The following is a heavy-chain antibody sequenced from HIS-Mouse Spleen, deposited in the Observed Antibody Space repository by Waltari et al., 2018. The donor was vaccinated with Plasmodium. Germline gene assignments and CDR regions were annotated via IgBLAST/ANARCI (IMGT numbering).Heavy chain of an antibody. CDR1: GGSFSGYY. CDR3: ARGQLGIDAFDI. CDR2: INHSGST. D-gene: IGHD7-27*01. V-gene: IGHV4-34*01. Sequence: QVQLLQWGAGLLKPSATLSLSCAVYGGSFSGYYWSWIRQPPGKGLEWIGEINHSGSTNYNPSLKSRVTISVDTSKNQFSLKLSSVTAADTAVYYCARGQLGIDAFDIWGQGTMVTVSS. J-gene: IGHJ3*02.